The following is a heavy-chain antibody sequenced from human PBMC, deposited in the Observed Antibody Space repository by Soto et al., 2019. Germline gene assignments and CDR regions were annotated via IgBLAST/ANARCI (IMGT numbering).Heavy chain of an antibody. CDR3: ARHNYGGMLDD. CDR2: IFFSGNT. D-gene: IGHD4-17*01. Sequence: PLSLTCTVSGGSILNGGHYWTWIRQHPGKGLEWIGKIFFSGNTHYNPALKSRLTFSVDTAKNQFSLRLTSVTAADTATDYCARHNYGGMLDDWGKGTLGNVSS. J-gene: IGHJ4*02. V-gene: IGHV4-31*03. CDR1: GGSILNGGHY.